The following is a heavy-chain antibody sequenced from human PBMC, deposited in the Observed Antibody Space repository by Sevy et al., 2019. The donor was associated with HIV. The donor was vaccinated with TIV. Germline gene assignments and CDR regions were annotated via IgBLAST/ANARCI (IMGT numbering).Heavy chain of an antibody. CDR3: ARERRHYGSGSYRLDY. D-gene: IGHD3-10*01. CDR2: INPSGGST. Sequence: ASVKVSCKASGYTFTSYYMHWVRQAPGQGLEWMGIINPSGGSTSYAQKFQGRVTMTRDTSTSTVYMGLSSLRSEDTAVYYCARERRHYGSGSYRLDYWGQGTLVTVSS. J-gene: IGHJ4*02. V-gene: IGHV1-46*01. CDR1: GYTFTSYY.